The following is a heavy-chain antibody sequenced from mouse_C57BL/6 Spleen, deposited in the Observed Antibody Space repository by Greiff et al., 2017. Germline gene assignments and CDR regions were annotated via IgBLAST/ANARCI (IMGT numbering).Heavy chain of an antibody. J-gene: IGHJ3*01. D-gene: IGHD2-3*01. CDR2: IHPSDSDT. Sequence: VQLQQPGAELVKPGASVKVSCKASGYTFTSYWMHWVKQRPGQGLEWIGRIHPSDSDTNYNQKFKGKATLTVDKSSSTAYVQLSSLTSEDSAVYYCAIGYDGYLDWFAYWGQGTLVTVSA. CDR3: AIGYDGYLDWFAY. CDR1: GYTFTSYW. V-gene: IGHV1-74*01.